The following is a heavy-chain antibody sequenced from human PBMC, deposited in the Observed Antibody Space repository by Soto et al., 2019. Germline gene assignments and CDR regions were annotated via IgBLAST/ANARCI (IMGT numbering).Heavy chain of an antibody. J-gene: IGHJ6*02. CDR2: INPNSGGT. V-gene: IGHV1-2*02. CDR3: ARDTKVILDYYYYYYGMDV. CDR1: GYTFTGYY. Sequence: ASVKVSCKASGYTFTGYYVHWVRQAPGQGLEWMGWINPNSGGTNYAQKFQGRVTMTRDTSISTAYMELSRLRSDDTAVYYCARDTKVILDYYYYYYGMDVWGQGTTVTVSS. D-gene: IGHD3-22*01.